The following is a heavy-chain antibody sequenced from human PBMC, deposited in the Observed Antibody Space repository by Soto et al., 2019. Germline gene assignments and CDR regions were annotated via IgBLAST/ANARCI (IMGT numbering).Heavy chain of an antibody. J-gene: IGHJ4*02. CDR2: INPTDSDT. CDR1: GYTFTTYW. CDR3: ARQGGRMVPIDY. D-gene: IGHD2-8*01. V-gene: IGHV5-51*01. Sequence: GESLKISCQASGYTFTTYWIGWVRQMPGKGLEWMAIINPTDSDTRYSPSFQGQVTISADKSISTAYLQLSSLRASDTAMYYCARQGGRMVPIDYWGQGSQVTVSS.